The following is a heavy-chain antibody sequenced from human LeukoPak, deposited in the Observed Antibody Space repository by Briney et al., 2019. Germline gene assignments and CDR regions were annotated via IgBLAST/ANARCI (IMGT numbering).Heavy chain of an antibody. V-gene: IGHV1-2*02. CDR3: ARDHRWFDP. Sequence: VASVKVSFKASGYTFTGYYMHWVRQAPGQGLEWMGWINPNSGGTNYAQKFQGRVTMTRDTSISTAYMGLSRLRSDDTAVYYCARDHRWFDPWGQGTLVTVSS. J-gene: IGHJ5*02. CDR2: INPNSGGT. CDR1: GYTFTGYY.